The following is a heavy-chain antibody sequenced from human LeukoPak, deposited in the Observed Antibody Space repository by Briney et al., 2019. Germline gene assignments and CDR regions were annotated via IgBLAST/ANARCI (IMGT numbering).Heavy chain of an antibody. CDR3: ARHLPGLGYCSSTSCYEGAYFDY. Sequence: GGSLRLSXAASGFTFSSYWMSWVRQAPGKGLEWVANMKYDGSEKYYVDSVKGRFTISRDNAKNSLYLQMNSLRAEDTAVYYCARHLPGLGYCSSTSCYEGAYFDYWGQGTLVTVSS. CDR2: MKYDGSEK. V-gene: IGHV3-7*01. CDR1: GFTFSSYW. J-gene: IGHJ4*02. D-gene: IGHD2-2*01.